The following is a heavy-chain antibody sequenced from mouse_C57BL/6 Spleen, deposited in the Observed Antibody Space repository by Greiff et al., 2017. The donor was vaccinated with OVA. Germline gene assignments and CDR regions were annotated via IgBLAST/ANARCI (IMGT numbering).Heavy chain of an antibody. V-gene: IGHV5-16*01. D-gene: IGHD2-2*01. Sequence: EVMLVESEGGLVQPGSSMKLSCTASGFTFSDYYMAWVRQVPEKGLEWVANINYDGSSTYYLDSLKSRFIISRDNAKNILYLQMSSLKSEDTATYYCARIWLRRYYAMDYWGQGTSVTVSS. CDR1: GFTFSDYY. CDR2: INYDGSST. CDR3: ARIWLRRYYAMDY. J-gene: IGHJ4*01.